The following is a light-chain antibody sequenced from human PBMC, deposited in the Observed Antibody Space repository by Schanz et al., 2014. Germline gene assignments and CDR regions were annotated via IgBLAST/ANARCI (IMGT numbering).Light chain of an antibody. Sequence: EIVLTQSPGTLSLSPGERATLSCRASQSVSSSYLAWYQQKPGQAPRLLIHGASSRATGIPDRFSGSGSGTDFTLTISRLEPEDFAVYYCQQHGHSISFGPGTKVDIK. V-gene: IGKV3-20*01. J-gene: IGKJ3*01. CDR3: QQHGHSIS. CDR1: QSVSSSY. CDR2: GAS.